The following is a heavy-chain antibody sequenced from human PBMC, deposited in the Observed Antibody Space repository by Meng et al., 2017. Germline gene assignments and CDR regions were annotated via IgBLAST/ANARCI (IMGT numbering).Heavy chain of an antibody. J-gene: IGHJ4*02. CDR3: LDEAPRSDY. V-gene: IGHV3-74*02. CDR2: ISGDGSIT. CDR1: SFNYHTYL. Sequence: VVASVGALSRSGGTLISPGAACSFNYHTYLMYRVRQVPGKGLVGVSCISGDGSITNYADSLKGRFTISRNNAKNTLYLQMNSLRPEDTAVYYCLDEAPRSDYWGQGSLVTVSS. D-gene: IGHD1-1*01.